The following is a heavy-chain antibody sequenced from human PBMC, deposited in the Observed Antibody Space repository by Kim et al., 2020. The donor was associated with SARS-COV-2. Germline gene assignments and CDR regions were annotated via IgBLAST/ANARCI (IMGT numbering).Heavy chain of an antibody. J-gene: IGHJ5*02. CDR3: AKCGSYGVGWVDP. Sequence: YADSVNARFTISRDNSKNTLNLKMNRLRAEDTAVHYCAKCGSYGVGWVDPWGQGTLVTVSS. V-gene: IGHV3-23*01. D-gene: IGHD1-26*01.